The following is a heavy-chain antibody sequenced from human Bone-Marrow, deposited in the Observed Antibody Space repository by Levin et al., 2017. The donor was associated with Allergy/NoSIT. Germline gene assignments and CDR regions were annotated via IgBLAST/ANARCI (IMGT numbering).Heavy chain of an antibody. Sequence: RASETLSLTCGVSNYSISSGFYWTWIRQRPGKGLEWIAYIYYSGSAYYSPSLKSRLTMSVDTSTNQFSLKLSSVTAAHTAVYYCARSYYDFWSGYPPTLGYMDVWGKGTTVSVSS. V-gene: IGHV4-31*11. CDR2: IYYSGSA. CDR3: ARSYYDFWSGYPPTLGYMDV. CDR1: NYSISSGFY. J-gene: IGHJ6*03. D-gene: IGHD3-3*01.